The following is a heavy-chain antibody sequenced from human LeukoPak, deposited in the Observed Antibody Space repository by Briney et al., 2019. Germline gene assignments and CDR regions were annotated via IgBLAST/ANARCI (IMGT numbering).Heavy chain of an antibody. CDR1: GYSISSIYY. J-gene: IGHJ4*02. Sequence: WETLSLTCTVSGYSISSIYYWGWIRQPPGKGLEWIGSISHSGPSAYNPSLKSRVTMSLDTSRSQFSLKLSSVTAADTAVYYCVRSYASSGLDHWGQGTLVTVSS. D-gene: IGHD3-16*01. CDR3: VRSYASSGLDH. CDR2: ISHSGPS. V-gene: IGHV4-38-2*02.